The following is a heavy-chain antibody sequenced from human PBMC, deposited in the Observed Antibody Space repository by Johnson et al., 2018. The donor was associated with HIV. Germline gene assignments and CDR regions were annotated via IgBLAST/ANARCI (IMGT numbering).Heavy chain of an antibody. CDR2: IRSNGGST. CDR1: GFTFSSYA. CDR3: ARCGELRAFDI. Sequence: VQLVESGGGVVQPGGSLRLSCAASGFTFSSYAMHWVRQAPGKGLEYVSAIRSNGGSTYYANSVKGRFTISRDNSKNTLYLQMGSLRAEDMAVYYCARCGELRAFDIWGQGTMVTVSS. J-gene: IGHJ3*02. D-gene: IGHD1-26*01. V-gene: IGHV3-64*01.